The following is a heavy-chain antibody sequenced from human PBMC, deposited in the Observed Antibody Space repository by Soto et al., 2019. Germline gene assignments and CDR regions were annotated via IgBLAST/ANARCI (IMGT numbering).Heavy chain of an antibody. CDR2: ISAYSGNT. Sequence: ASVKVSCKASGYTFTSYGISWVRQAPGQGLEWMGWISAYSGNTNYAQKLQGRVTMTTDTSTSTAYMELRSLRSDDKAVYYCARGSEEPPASYDFGYWGQGTLVTVSS. CDR1: GYTFTSYG. CDR3: ARGSEEPPASYDFGY. V-gene: IGHV1-18*04. D-gene: IGHD1-26*01. J-gene: IGHJ4*02.